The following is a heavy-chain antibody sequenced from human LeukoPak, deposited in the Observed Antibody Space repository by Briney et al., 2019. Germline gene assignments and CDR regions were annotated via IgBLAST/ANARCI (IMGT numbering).Heavy chain of an antibody. CDR1: GGSFSGYY. Sequence: SETLSLTCAVYGGSFSGYYWSWIRQPPGKGLEWIGEINHSGSTNYNPSLKSRVTISVDTSKNQFSLKLSSVTAADTAVYYCARGPYSGSSFFPRENWFDPWGQGTLVTVSS. CDR2: INHSGST. V-gene: IGHV4-34*01. D-gene: IGHD6-6*01. J-gene: IGHJ5*02. CDR3: ARGPYSGSSFFPRENWFDP.